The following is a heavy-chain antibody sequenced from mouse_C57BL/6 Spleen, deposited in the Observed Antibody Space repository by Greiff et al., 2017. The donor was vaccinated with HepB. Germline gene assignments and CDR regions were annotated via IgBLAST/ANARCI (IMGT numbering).Heavy chain of an antibody. D-gene: IGHD1-1*01. V-gene: IGHV1-69*01. Sequence: VQLQQPGAELVMPGASVKLSCKASGYTFTSYWMHWVKQRPGQGLEWIGEIDPSDSYTNYNQKFKGKSTLTVDKSSSTAYMQLSSLTSEDSAVYYCARSLYYYGSSYRGYFDYWGQGTTLTVSS. J-gene: IGHJ2*01. CDR3: ARSLYYYGSSYRGYFDY. CDR2: IDPSDSYT. CDR1: GYTFTSYW.